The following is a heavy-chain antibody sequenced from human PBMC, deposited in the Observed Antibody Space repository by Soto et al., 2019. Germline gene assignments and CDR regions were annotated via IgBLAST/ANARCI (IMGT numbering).Heavy chain of an antibody. Sequence: QVQLVQSGAEVKKPGSSVKVSCKASGGTFSSYAISWVRQAPGQGLEWMGGIIPIFGTGNYAQKFQGRVTITADESTSTAYMELSNLRSEDTAVYYCARVERIAAAGTPDYYYCGMDVWGQGTTVTVSS. D-gene: IGHD6-13*01. CDR2: IIPIFGTG. CDR1: GGTFSSYA. J-gene: IGHJ6*02. V-gene: IGHV1-69*12. CDR3: ARVERIAAAGTPDYYYCGMDV.